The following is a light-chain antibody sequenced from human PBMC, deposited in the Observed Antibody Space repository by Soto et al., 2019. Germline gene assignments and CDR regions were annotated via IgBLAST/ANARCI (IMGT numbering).Light chain of an antibody. CDR3: QQYDDLPFT. Sequence: DIQMTQSPSSLSASVGDRVTVTCQASQDISNFLNWYQQKPGRAPRILIYDASNLETGVPSRFSGSGSGTHFTFTIPSLQPEDFATYYCQQYDDLPFTFGPGTMVDFK. J-gene: IGKJ3*01. CDR2: DAS. V-gene: IGKV1-33*01. CDR1: QDISNF.